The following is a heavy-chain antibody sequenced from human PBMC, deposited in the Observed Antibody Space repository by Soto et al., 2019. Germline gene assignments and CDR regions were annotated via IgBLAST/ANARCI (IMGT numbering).Heavy chain of an antibody. CDR3: ARPANYYGSGSVVAGLDV. CDR2: LHYSGST. D-gene: IGHD3-10*01. V-gene: IGHV4-39*01. J-gene: IGHJ6*02. CDR1: GGSISSSSYY. Sequence: SETLSLTCTVSGGSISSSSYYWGWIRQPPGKGPEWIGSLHYSGSTFYNPSLKSRVTISVNTSKNQFSLRLSSVTAADTAVYYCARPANYYGSGSVVAGLDVWGQGTTVTVSS.